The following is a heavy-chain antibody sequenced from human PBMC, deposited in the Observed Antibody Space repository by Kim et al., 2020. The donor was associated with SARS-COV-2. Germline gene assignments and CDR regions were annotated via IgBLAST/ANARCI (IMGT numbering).Heavy chain of an antibody. V-gene: IGHV4-39*01. CDR3: ARQRGRLYYGSGSYYEHWDFDL. Sequence: SETLSLTCTVSGGSISSGDYYWGWIRQPPGKGLEWIGSMYYSGSTYYNPSLKSRITMSADTSKKHFSLNLSSVTAADTAVYHCARQRGRLYYGSGSYYEHWDFDLWGRGTLVTVSS. D-gene: IGHD3-10*01. J-gene: IGHJ2*01. CDR1: GGSISSGDYY. CDR2: MYYSGST.